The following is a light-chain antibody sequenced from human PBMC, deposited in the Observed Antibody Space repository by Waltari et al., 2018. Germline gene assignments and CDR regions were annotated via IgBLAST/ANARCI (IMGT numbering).Light chain of an antibody. CDR2: WAS. Sequence: DIVMTQSPEFLAVSLGERATINCKSSQSVLYNSNDKNYLAWYQQKPGQPPKLLIYWASTRQSGVPDRVSGSGYGTDFTLTINSLQAEDVAVYYCQQYYSRRTFGRGTRVEIK. V-gene: IGKV4-1*01. CDR1: QSVLYNSNDKNY. CDR3: QQYYSRRT. J-gene: IGKJ1*01.